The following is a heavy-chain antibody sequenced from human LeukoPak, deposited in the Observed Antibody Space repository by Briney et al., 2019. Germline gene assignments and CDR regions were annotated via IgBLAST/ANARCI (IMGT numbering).Heavy chain of an antibody. CDR1: GINVSSNY. V-gene: IGHV3-66*02. CDR2: IYGGDAA. CDR3: VTSTGQQFIPYDY. D-gene: IGHD6-13*01. Sequence: GGSLRLSCAASGINVSSNYMTWIRQAPGKGREWVSLIYGGDAAYYAESVRGRFMISRDNLKNTLFLQMNSLRVEDTAVYYCVTSTGQQFIPYDYWGQGTHVTVSS. J-gene: IGHJ4*02.